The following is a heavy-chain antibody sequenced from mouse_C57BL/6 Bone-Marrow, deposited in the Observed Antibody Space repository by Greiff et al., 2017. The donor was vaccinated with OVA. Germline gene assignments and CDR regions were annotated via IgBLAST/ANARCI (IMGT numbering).Heavy chain of an antibody. D-gene: IGHD2-3*01. CDR3: ARDAGDGYYGFAY. V-gene: IGHV7-1*01. CDR1: GFTFSDFY. Sequence: EVQVVESGGGLVQSGRSLRLSCATSGFTFSDFYMEWVRQAPGKGLEWIAASRNKANDYTTEYSASVKGRFIVSRDTSQSILYLQMNALRAEDTAIYYCARDAGDGYYGFAYWGQGTLVTVSA. J-gene: IGHJ3*01. CDR2: SRNKANDYTT.